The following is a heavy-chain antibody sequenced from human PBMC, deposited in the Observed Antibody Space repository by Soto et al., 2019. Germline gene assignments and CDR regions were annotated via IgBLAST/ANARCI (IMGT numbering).Heavy chain of an antibody. Sequence: GGSLRLSCAASGFTFSSYWMSWVRQAPGKGLEWVANIKQDGSEKYYVDSVKGRFTISRDNSKNSLYLQMNSLRAEDTAVYYCASPVIAAAGTVGLNYWGQGTLVTVSS. V-gene: IGHV3-7*01. D-gene: IGHD6-13*01. J-gene: IGHJ4*02. CDR1: GFTFSSYW. CDR3: ASPVIAAAGTVGLNY. CDR2: IKQDGSEK.